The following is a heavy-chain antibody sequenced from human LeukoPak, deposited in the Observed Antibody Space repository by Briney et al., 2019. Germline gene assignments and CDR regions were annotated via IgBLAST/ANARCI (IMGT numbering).Heavy chain of an antibody. D-gene: IGHD3-22*01. J-gene: IGHJ3*02. CDR3: AGALNYDSSGYSYDAFDI. CDR2: MNPNSGNT. Sequence: ASVKVSCKASGYTFTSYDINWVRQAPGQGLEWMGWMNPNSGNTGYAQKFQGRVTMTRNTSISTAYMELSSLRSEDTAVYYCAGALNYDSSGYSYDAFDIWGQGTMVTVSS. V-gene: IGHV1-8*01. CDR1: GYTFTSYD.